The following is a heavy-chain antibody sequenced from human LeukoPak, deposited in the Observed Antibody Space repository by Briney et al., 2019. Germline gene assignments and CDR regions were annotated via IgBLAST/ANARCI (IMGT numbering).Heavy chain of an antibody. CDR3: ARESIRPDTLGFDY. V-gene: IGHV4-61*02. CDR1: GGSISSGSYY. J-gene: IGHJ4*02. CDR2: IYTSGST. Sequence: SETLSLTCTVSGGSISSGSYYWSWIRQPAGKGLEWIGRIYTSGSTNYNPSPKSRVTISVDTSKNQFSLKLSSVTAADTAVYYCARESIRPDTLGFDYWGQGTLVTVSS. D-gene: IGHD5-24*01.